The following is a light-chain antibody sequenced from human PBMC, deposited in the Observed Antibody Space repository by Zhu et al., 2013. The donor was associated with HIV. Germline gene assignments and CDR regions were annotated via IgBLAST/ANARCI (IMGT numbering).Light chain of an antibody. CDR2: DNN. J-gene: IGLJ3*02. CDR1: TSNMVNKY. Sequence: QSVLTQPPSVSATPGQTVTISCSGATSNMVNKYVSWYQQLPGTAPKLLIYDNNKRPSGIPARFSGSKSATSTSATLGITGLQTGDEADYYCAAWDSSLNDVVFGGGTKLTVL. CDR3: AAWDSSLNDVV. V-gene: IGLV1-51*01.